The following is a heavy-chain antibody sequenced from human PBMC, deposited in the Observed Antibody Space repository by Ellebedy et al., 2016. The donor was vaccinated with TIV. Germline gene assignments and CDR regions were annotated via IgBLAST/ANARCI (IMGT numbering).Heavy chain of an antibody. D-gene: IGHD3-3*02. V-gene: IGHV3-23*01. J-gene: IGHJ3*02. CDR1: GFTFSSYA. CDR3: AKISPTHRGAFDI. Sequence: GGSLRLXXEASGFTFSSYAMSWLRQAPGKGLEWVSVFGGRSTTTYYADSVKGRFTISRGNSKNTLFLQMNSLRGDDTARYYCAKISPTHRGAFDIWGQGTMVTVSS. CDR2: FGGRSTTT.